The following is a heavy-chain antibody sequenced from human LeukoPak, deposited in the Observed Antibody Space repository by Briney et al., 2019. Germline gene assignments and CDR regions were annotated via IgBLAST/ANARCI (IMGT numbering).Heavy chain of an antibody. D-gene: IGHD3-10*01. CDR2: ISAYNGNT. J-gene: IGHJ4*02. CDR1: GYTFTSYG. Sequence: GASVKVSCKASGYTFTSYGISWVRQAPGQGLEWMGWISAYNGNTNYARKLQGRVTMTTDTSTSTAYMELRSLRSDDTAVYYCARDRPRWGSGSYNGEIWGQGTLVTVSS. CDR3: ARDRPRWGSGSYNGEI. V-gene: IGHV1-18*04.